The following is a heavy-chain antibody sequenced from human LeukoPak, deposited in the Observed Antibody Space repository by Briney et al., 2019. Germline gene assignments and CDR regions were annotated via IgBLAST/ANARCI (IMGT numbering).Heavy chain of an antibody. Sequence: PGGSLRLSCAASGFTFSTYWINWARQSPGKGLEWVGNINPDGSETYYVDSVKGRFIISRDNAKNSLYLQMNSLKTEDTGVYYCFGIFWGQGTLVTVSS. CDR1: GFTFSTYW. V-gene: IGHV3-7*01. D-gene: IGHD1-14*01. CDR2: INPDGSET. J-gene: IGHJ4*02. CDR3: FGIF.